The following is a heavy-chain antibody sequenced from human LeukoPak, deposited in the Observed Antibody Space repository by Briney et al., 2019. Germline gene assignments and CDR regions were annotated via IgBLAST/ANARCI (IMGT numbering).Heavy chain of an antibody. V-gene: IGHV1-8*02. CDR2: MNPNSGNT. D-gene: IGHD6-13*01. J-gene: IGHJ5*02. CDR1: GYTFTSYA. Sequence: ASVKVSCKASGYTFTSYAMHWVRQAPGQRLEWMGWMNPNSGNTGYAQKFQGRVTMTRNTSISTAYMELSSLRSEDTAVYYCARDPIKQPTYPWGQGTLVTVSS. CDR3: ARDPIKQPTYP.